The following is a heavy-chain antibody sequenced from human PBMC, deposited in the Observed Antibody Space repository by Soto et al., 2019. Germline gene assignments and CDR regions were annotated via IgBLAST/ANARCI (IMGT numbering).Heavy chain of an antibody. CDR1: GFTFSSSA. CDR2: ISDDGRNK. Sequence: QVQLVESGGGVVQPGRSLRLSCVVSGFTFSSSAMHRVRQAPGKGLEWVAGISDDGRNKDYADSVKGRFTISRDNSKNTLYLQMNSLRPEDTGVYYCASLQREAGADYWGQGTLVTVSS. V-gene: IGHV3-30*04. J-gene: IGHJ4*02. D-gene: IGHD6-13*01. CDR3: ASLQREAGADY.